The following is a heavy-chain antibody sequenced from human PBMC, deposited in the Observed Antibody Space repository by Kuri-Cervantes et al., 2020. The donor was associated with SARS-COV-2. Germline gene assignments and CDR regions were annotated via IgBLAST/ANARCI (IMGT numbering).Heavy chain of an antibody. CDR2: ISRSGT. CDR3: AKVSDSMTTVATLGV. D-gene: IGHD4-23*01. V-gene: IGHV3-23*01. CDR1: GFTFSTYA. J-gene: IGHJ4*02. Sequence: GESLKISCAASGFTFSTYAMSWVRQALGKGLEWVSAISRSGTYYADSVKGRFTISRDNSKNTLYLQMNSLRAEDTAVYYCAKVSDSMTTVATLGVWGQGTLVTVSS.